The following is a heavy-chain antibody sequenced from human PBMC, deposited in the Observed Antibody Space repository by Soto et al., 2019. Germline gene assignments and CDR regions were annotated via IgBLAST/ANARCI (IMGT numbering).Heavy chain of an antibody. CDR2: IWYDGSYR. Sequence: GGSLRLSCMASGFTFNTYGMFWVRQAPGTGLEWVAGIWYDGSYRYYVDSVKSRITIMPDTSKNQFSLHLTSVTPEDTAVYYCARDFGRVAGATGGWFDPWGQGTLVTVSS. D-gene: IGHD2-15*01. CDR3: ARDFGRVAGATGGWFDP. V-gene: IGHV3-33*01. J-gene: IGHJ5*02. CDR1: GFTFNTYG.